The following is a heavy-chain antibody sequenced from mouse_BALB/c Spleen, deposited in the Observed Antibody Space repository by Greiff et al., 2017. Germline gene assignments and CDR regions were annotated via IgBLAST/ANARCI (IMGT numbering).Heavy chain of an antibody. CDR2: ISSGSSTI. V-gene: IGHV5-17*02. D-gene: IGHD2-4*01. Sequence: DVMLVESGGGLVQPGGSRKLSCAASGFTFSSFGMHWVRQAPEKGLEWVAYISSGSSTIYYADTVKGRFTISRDNPKNTLFLQMTSLRSEDTAMYYCARSILITTIGTAMDYWGQGTSVTVSS. CDR3: ARSILITTIGTAMDY. J-gene: IGHJ4*01. CDR1: GFTFSSFG.